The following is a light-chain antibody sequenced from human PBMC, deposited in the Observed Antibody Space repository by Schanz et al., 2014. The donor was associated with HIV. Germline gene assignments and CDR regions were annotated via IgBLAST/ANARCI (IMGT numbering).Light chain of an antibody. CDR3: ISYTTTSTYV. CDR2: DGS. V-gene: IGLV2-14*03. Sequence: QSVLTQPASVSGSPGQSITISCTGPNSDINFYYYVSWSQQHPGKAPQLMIYDGSSRPSGVSNRFSGSKSDNTASLTISGLQPEDEADYYCISYTTTSTYVFGAGTKLTVL. J-gene: IGLJ1*01. CDR1: NSDINFYYY.